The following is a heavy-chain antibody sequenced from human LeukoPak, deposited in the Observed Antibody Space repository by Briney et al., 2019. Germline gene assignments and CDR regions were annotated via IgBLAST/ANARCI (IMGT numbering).Heavy chain of an antibody. D-gene: IGHD3-10*01. CDR2: ITCSGDGT. CDR3: VKGFVHPTYYFDY. V-gene: IGHV3-23*01. CDR1: GFTFSNYA. J-gene: IGHJ4*02. Sequence: GSLTLSCAASGFTFSNYAMMWVRQAPGKRLEWVSSITCSGDGTYYAHSARGRFTISRDNSENTLYLQLNSLRADDTAVYFCVKGFVHPTYYFDYWGQGTPVTVSS.